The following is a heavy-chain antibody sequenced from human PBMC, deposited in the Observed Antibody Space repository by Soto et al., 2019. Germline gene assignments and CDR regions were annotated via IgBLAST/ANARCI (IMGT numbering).Heavy chain of an antibody. D-gene: IGHD5-18*01. CDR2: IDWDDDK. V-gene: IGHV2-70*01. CDR1: GFSLSTSGMC. J-gene: IGHJ3*02. Sequence: ESGPTLVNPTQTLTLTCTFSGFSLSTSGMCVSWIRQPPGKALEWLALIDWDDDKYYSTSLKTRLTISKDTSKNQVVLTMTNMDPVDTATYYCARQLKFLDTAMAYDAFDIWGQGTMVTVSS. CDR3: ARQLKFLDTAMAYDAFDI.